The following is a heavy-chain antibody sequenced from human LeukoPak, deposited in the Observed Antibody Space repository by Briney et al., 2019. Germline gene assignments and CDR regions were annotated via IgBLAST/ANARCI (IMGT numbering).Heavy chain of an antibody. V-gene: IGHV3-49*03. CDR2: IRSKAYGGTT. J-gene: IGHJ4*02. CDR3: TRDEEITRKGDY. D-gene: IGHD1-20*01. CDR1: GFTFGDYA. Sequence: GGSLRLSCTASGFTFGDYAMSWFRQAPGKGLEWVGFIRSKAYGGTTEYAASVKGRFTISRDDSRSIAYLQMNSLKTEDTAVYYCTRDEEITRKGDYWGQGTLVTVSS.